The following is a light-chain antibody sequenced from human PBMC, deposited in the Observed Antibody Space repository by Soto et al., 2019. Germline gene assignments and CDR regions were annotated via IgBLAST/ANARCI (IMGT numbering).Light chain of an antibody. J-gene: IGKJ2*01. CDR1: QSVSTNY. CDR2: STS. V-gene: IGKV3-20*01. CDR3: QQYNYQPYT. Sequence: EIVLTQSPGTLSLSPGERATLSCRASQSVSTNYLAWYQQKPGQAPRLLIYSTSYMATGIPDRFSGSGSGTDFTLTINRLEPEDFAVYFCQQYNYQPYTFGQGAKLEIK.